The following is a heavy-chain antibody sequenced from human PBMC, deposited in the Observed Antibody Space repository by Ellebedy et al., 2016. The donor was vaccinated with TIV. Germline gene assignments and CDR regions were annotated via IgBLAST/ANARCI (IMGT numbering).Heavy chain of an antibody. CDR2: ITPSGGGT. D-gene: IGHD1-7*01. V-gene: IGHV1-46*01. Sequence: AASVKVSCKASGYTFTTSYMHWVRQAPGQGLEWMGIITPSGGGTNYAQRFQGRLTMTRDTSTSAVYMELSSLRSEDTAVYFCARGGETGTTKDYFDYWGQGTLVTVSS. J-gene: IGHJ4*02. CDR3: ARGGETGTTKDYFDY. CDR1: GYTFTTSY.